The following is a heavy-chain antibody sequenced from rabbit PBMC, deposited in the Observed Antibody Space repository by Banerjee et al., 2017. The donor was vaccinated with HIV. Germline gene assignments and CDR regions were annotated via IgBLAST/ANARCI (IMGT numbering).Heavy chain of an antibody. V-gene: IGHV1S45*01. CDR3: AGDPWSGWNL. CDR1: GFSFSSTYW. J-gene: IGHJ4*01. CDR2: IDAGSTGNT. Sequence: EHLEESGGGLVKPEGSLTLTCTASGFSFSSTYWICWVRQAPGKGPEWIACIDAGSTGNTYYVSWAKGRFTISNASSTTMTLQVTSLTAADTATYFCAGDPWSGWNLWGPGTLVTVS. D-gene: IGHD4-1*01.